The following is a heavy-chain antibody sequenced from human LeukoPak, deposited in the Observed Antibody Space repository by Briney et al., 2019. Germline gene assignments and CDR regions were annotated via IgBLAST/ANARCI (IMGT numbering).Heavy chain of an antibody. D-gene: IGHD5-12*01. CDR2: ISGSGGST. CDR3: AKDRKGGYSGYDSFDY. J-gene: IGHJ4*02. CDR1: GFTFSSYS. V-gene: IGHV3-23*01. Sequence: PGRSLRLSCVASGFTFSSYSMQWVRQAPGKGLEWVSAISGSGGSTYYADSVKGRFTISRDNSKNTLYLQMNSLRAEDTAVYYCAKDRKGGYSGYDSFDYWGQGTLVTVSS.